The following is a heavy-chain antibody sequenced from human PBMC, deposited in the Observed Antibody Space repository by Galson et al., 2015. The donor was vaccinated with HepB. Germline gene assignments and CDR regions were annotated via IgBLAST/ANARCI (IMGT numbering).Heavy chain of an antibody. CDR3: ARNRRGGVVVTPDFYFYMDV. CDR1: EFTFSRYW. J-gene: IGHJ6*03. Sequence: SVRLSCAASEFTFSRYWMSWVRQAPGKGLEWVATIKQDGSETYYVDSMKGRFTISRDNFKNSLYLQMNRLRAEDTAVYYCARNRRGGVVVTPDFYFYMDVWGKGTTVTVSS. D-gene: IGHD3-22*01. CDR2: IKQDGSET. V-gene: IGHV3-7*01.